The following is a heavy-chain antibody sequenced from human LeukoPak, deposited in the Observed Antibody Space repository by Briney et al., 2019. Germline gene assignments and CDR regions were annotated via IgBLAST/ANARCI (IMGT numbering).Heavy chain of an antibody. V-gene: IGHV5-51*01. D-gene: IGHD6-13*01. J-gene: IGHJ4*02. Sequence: GESLKISCKGSGNRFTSYWIGWVRQMPGKGLEWMGIIYFGDSHTRYSPSFQGQVTISADKSISTAYLQWSSLKASDTAICYCATSAGSSSSWEFDYWGQGTLVTVSS. CDR3: ATSAGSSSSWEFDY. CDR1: GNRFTSYW. CDR2: IYFGDSHT.